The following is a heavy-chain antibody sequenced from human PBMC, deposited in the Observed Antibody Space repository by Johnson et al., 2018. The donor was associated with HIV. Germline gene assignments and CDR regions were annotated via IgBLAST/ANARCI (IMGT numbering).Heavy chain of an antibody. CDR2: ISYDGSNK. V-gene: IGHV3-30-3*01. Sequence: VQLVESGGGVVQPGRSLRLSCEVSGFTFSSYAMHWVRQATDKGLEWVAVISYDGSNKYYADSVKGRFTISRDNSKNTLYLQMNSLRAGDTAVYYCTTDPPGMSSTSERDAFDMWGQGTMVTVSS. CDR3: TTDPPGMSSTSERDAFDM. D-gene: IGHD2-2*01. J-gene: IGHJ3*02. CDR1: GFTFSSYA.